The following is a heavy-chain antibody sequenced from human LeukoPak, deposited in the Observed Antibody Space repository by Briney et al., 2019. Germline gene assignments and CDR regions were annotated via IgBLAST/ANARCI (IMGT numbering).Heavy chain of an antibody. CDR3: ARADTAMVTVGDY. CDR2: MNPNSGNT. V-gene: IGHV1-8*01. Sequence: ASVKVSCKASGYTFTSYDINWVRQATGQGLGWMGWMNPNSGNTGYAQKFQGRVTMTRNPSISTAYMELSSLRSEDTAVYYCARADTAMVTVGDYWGQGTLVTVSS. J-gene: IGHJ4*02. D-gene: IGHD5-18*01. CDR1: GYTFTSYD.